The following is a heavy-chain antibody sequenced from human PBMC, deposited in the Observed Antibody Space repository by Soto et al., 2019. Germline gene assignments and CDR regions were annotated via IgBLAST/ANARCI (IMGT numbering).Heavy chain of an antibody. J-gene: IGHJ4*02. CDR3: AKGAVFDYYDSSGTSGY. V-gene: IGHV3-30*18. CDR2: ISYDGSNK. D-gene: IGHD3-22*01. Sequence: QVQLVESGGGVVQPGRSLRLSCAASGFTFSSYGMHWVRQAPGKGLERVAVISYDGSNKYYADSVKGRFTNSRDNSKNTLYLQMNSLRAEDTAVYYCAKGAVFDYYDSSGTSGYWGQGTLVTVSS. CDR1: GFTFSSYG.